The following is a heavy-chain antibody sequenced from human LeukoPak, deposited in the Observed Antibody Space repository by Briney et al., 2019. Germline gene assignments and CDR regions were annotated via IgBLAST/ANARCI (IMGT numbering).Heavy chain of an antibody. J-gene: IGHJ4*02. D-gene: IGHD4-17*01. CDR3: ASISRHLKPYGALQPSSYFDY. Sequence: GSSVKASCKASGGTFSSYAISWVRQAPGQGLEWMGGIIPIFGTANYAQKFQGRVTITTDESTSTAYMELSSLRSEDTAVYYCASISRHLKPYGALQPSSYFDYWGQGTLVTVSS. V-gene: IGHV1-69*05. CDR1: GGTFSSYA. CDR2: IIPIFGTA.